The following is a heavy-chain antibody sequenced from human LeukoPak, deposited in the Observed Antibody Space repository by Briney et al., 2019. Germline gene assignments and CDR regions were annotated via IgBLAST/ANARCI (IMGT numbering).Heavy chain of an antibody. D-gene: IGHD2-15*01. V-gene: IGHV3-21*01. Sequence: GGSLRLSCVASGFTFSSYSMNWVRQASGEGLEWVSSISSSISYIYYADSVKGRFTISRDNAKNSLYLQMNSLRAEDTAVYYCARTDIVVVLAAIDYYGMDVWGQGTTVTVSS. CDR2: ISSSISYI. CDR1: GFTFSSYS. J-gene: IGHJ6*02. CDR3: ARTDIVVVLAAIDYYGMDV.